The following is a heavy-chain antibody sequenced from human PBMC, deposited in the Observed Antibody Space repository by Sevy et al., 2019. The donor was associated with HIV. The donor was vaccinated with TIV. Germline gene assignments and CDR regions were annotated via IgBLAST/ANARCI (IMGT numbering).Heavy chain of an antibody. Sequence: GGSLRLSCATSGFTSTPYAVAWVRQAPGKGLEWVAAISGSGAITYYADSRKARLIISRDRTNNTVYLQMKRLRAEDTALYYCAKDRYYFDSSGYYYHHDAFDVRGRGTMVTVSS. J-gene: IGHJ3*01. V-gene: IGHV3-23*01. D-gene: IGHD3-22*01. CDR3: AKDRYYFDSSGYYYHHDAFDV. CDR2: ISGSGAIT. CDR1: GFTSTPYA.